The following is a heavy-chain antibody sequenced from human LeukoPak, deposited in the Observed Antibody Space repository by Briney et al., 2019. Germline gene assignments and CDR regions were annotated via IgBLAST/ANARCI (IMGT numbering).Heavy chain of an antibody. D-gene: IGHD4/OR15-4a*01. CDR3: ARDWPIYTNYAVI. J-gene: IGHJ4*01. CDR2: ISSDGST. V-gene: IGHV3-74*03. CDR1: GFTLRSYC. Sequence: GESLTLFCSFSGFTLRSYCMHSVWQVQGRRLIWVSNISSDGSTTYADSVKGRFTISRDNTKNTLYLLMNSQRVEGTTVYYWARDWPIYTNYAVIWGHGTLVTVSS.